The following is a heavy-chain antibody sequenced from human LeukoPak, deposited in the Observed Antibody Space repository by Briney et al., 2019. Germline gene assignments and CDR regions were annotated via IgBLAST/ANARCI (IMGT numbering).Heavy chain of an antibody. CDR3: ARLGYSSSWYVESDASY. CDR1: GYTFTGYY. Sequence: ASVKVSCKASGYTFTGYYMHWVRQAPGQGLEWMGWINPNSGGTNYAQKFQGRVTMTRDTSISTAYMELSRLRSDDTAVYYCARLGYSSSWYVESDASYWGQGTLVTVSS. CDR2: INPNSGGT. J-gene: IGHJ4*02. V-gene: IGHV1-2*02. D-gene: IGHD6-13*01.